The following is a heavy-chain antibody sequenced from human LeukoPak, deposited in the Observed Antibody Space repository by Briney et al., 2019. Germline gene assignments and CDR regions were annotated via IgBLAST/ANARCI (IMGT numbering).Heavy chain of an antibody. Sequence: ASVKVSCKAAGYTFTSYGISWERQAPGQGLEWMGWISAYNGNTNYAQKLQGRVTMTTDTSTSTAYMELRSLRSDDTAVYYCARKEAVAGLFDYWGQGTLVTVSS. CDR2: ISAYNGNT. CDR1: GYTFTSYG. J-gene: IGHJ4*02. D-gene: IGHD6-19*01. CDR3: ARKEAVAGLFDY. V-gene: IGHV1-18*01.